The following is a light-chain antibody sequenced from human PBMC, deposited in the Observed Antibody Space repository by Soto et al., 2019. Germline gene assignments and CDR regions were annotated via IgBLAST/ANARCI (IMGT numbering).Light chain of an antibody. CDR1: QDISTL. CDR3: QQADSFPLT. J-gene: IGKJ4*01. CDR2: GAS. V-gene: IGKV1-12*01. Sequence: DIPMTQSPSSVSASIGDTVTITCRASQDISTLLAWYQQKPGKAPKLLIYGASTLESGVPSRFSGRGSGTDFPLTISSLQPEDFATYFCQQADSFPLTFGGGTKVEIK.